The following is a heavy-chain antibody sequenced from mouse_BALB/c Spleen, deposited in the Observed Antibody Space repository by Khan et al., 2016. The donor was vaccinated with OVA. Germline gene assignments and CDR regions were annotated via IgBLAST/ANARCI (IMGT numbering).Heavy chain of an antibody. V-gene: IGHV3-2*02. CDR1: GYSITSNYA. J-gene: IGHJ2*01. D-gene: IGHD1-1*01. CDR3: ARGNYYGYYFDY. CDR2: ISYSGYT. Sequence: EVQLQESGPGLVKPSQSLSLTCTVTGYSITSNYAWNWIRQFPGNKLEWMGYISYSGYTTYNPSLKSRISFTRDTSKNQFFLQLNSVTTEDTATYYCARGNYYGYYFDYWGQGTTLTVSS.